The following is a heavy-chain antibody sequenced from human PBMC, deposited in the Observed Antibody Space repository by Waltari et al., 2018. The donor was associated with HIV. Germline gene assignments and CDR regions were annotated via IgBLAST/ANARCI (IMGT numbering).Heavy chain of an antibody. CDR1: GITLKNAW. Sequence: EVQLVESGGDLVQPGGSLRLACAVSGITLKNAWLSWVRQAPGKGLQWLGHIKSRADGGTRDYAASVSGRFIISTDDLNNTLFLQMNKLKVEDTALYYCSTFEMGSSRDFWGQGTLVTVSS. V-gene: IGHV3-15*01. CDR3: STFEMGSSRDF. J-gene: IGHJ4*02. CDR2: IKSRADGGTR. D-gene: IGHD1-26*01.